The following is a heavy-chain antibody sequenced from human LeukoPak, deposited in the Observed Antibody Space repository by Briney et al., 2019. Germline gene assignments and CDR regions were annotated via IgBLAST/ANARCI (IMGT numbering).Heavy chain of an antibody. D-gene: IGHD3-16*02. V-gene: IGHV3-30-3*01. CDR3: ARDRPPTPRYPYYYYGMDV. Sequence: GGSLRLSCAASGFTFSSYAMHWVRQAPGKGLEWVAAISFDGGNKYYADSVKGRFTISRDNSKDTLYLQMNSLRVEDTAVYYCARDRPPTPRYPYYYYGMDVWGQGTTVTVSS. CDR1: GFTFSSYA. J-gene: IGHJ6*02. CDR2: ISFDGGNK.